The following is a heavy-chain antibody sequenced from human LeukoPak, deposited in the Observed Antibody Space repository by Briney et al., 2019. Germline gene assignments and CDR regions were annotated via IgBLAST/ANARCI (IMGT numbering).Heavy chain of an antibody. J-gene: IGHJ4*02. D-gene: IGHD3-10*01. CDR2: IYWDDDK. V-gene: IGHV2-5*02. CDR1: GFSLSTSGVG. CDR3: ARSILRGGHDY. Sequence: SGPTLVNPTQTLTLTCTFSGFSLSTSGVGVGWIRQPPGKALEWLALIYWDDDKHYSPPLRNRFTITKDTSKNQVVLTMTNMDPVDTATYYCARSILRGGHDYWGQGTLVTVSS.